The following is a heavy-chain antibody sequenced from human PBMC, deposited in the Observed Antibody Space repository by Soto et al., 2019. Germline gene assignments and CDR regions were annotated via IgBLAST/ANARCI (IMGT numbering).Heavy chain of an antibody. CDR3: AKESMSDRETFNFDS. CDR1: GFSFSNYA. CDR2: ISGGGGGT. J-gene: IGHJ4*02. V-gene: IGHV3-23*01. D-gene: IGHD1-26*01. Sequence: EVQLLESGGGLVQPGGSLRLSCAASGFSFSNYAMNWVRQAPGKGLEWVSGISGGGGGTYYADSVKGRFIISRDNSKNTVYRQMNSVRAVDTACSSCAKESMSDRETFNFDSWGQGTLVTVSS.